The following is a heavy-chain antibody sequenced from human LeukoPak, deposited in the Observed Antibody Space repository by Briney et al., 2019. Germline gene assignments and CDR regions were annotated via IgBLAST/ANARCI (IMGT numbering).Heavy chain of an antibody. Sequence: SQTLSLTCAVSGSAVSSDDHFWSWIRQPPGRGLEWIGYIYHRGSTSYNPSLRSRVTVSLDKSRNQFSLKLSSVTAADTAVYYCANPIAAGFDAFDIWGQGTMVTVSS. J-gene: IGHJ3*02. V-gene: IGHV4-30-2*01. CDR2: IYHRGST. CDR1: GSAVSSDDHF. D-gene: IGHD6-13*01. CDR3: ANPIAAGFDAFDI.